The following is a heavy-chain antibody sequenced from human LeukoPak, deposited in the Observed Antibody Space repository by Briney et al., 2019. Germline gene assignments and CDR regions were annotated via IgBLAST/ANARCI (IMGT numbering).Heavy chain of an antibody. CDR2: INHTGST. CDR3: AREVPVLSLRYFDL. J-gene: IGHJ2*01. D-gene: IGHD3-16*01. Sequence: SETLSLTCAVYDGSFNGYYWSWIRQPPEKGLEWIGGINHTGSTKYNPSLKSRVTISSDMSKNQLSLKLTSVTAADTAVYFCAREVPVLSLRYFDLWGRDTLVTVSS. CDR1: DGSFNGYY. V-gene: IGHV4-34*01.